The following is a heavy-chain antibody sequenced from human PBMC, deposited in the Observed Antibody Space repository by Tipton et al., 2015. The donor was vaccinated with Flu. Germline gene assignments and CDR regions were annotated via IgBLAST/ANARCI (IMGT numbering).Heavy chain of an antibody. D-gene: IGHD4-17*01. J-gene: IGHJ4*02. V-gene: IGHV4-59*12. CDR1: GGSISSYY. CDR2: IYYSGST. CDR3: AREGPYGDSYYFDY. Sequence: TLSLTCTVSGGSISSYYWSWIRQPPGKGLEWIGYIYYSGSTNYNPSLKSRVTISVDTSKNQFSLKLSSVTAADTAVYYCAREGPYGDSYYFDYWGQGTLVTVSS.